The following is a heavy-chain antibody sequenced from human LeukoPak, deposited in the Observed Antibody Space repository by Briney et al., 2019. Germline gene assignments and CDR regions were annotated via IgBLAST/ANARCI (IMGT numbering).Heavy chain of an antibody. Sequence: GGSLRLSCAASGFSFSSYDMYRVRQATGKGLEWVSGIGPGGDSYYSASVKGRFTISRENAKNSLYLQMNSLRAGDTAVYYCARGRAPSWFDPWGQGTLVTVSS. CDR3: ARGRAPSWFDP. CDR2: IGPGGDS. V-gene: IGHV3-13*01. CDR1: GFSFSSYD. J-gene: IGHJ5*02.